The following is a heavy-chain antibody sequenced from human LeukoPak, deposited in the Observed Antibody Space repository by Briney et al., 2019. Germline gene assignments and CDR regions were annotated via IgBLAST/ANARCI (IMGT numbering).Heavy chain of an antibody. J-gene: IGHJ1*01. V-gene: IGHV1-46*01. Sequence: WASVKVSCKASGYTFTSYYMHWVRQAPGQGLEWMGIINPSGGSTSYAQKFQGRVTMTRDTSTSTVYMELSSLRSEDTAVYYCARAGHDEDSSGYYHRDFQHWGQGTLVTVSS. CDR3: ARAGHDEDSSGYYHRDFQH. CDR1: GYTFTSYY. CDR2: INPSGGST. D-gene: IGHD3-22*01.